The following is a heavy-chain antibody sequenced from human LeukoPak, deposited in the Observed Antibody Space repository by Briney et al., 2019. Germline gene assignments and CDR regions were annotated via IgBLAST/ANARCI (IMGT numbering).Heavy chain of an antibody. J-gene: IGHJ6*03. CDR2: INPSGGST. CDR3: ARAIVVVPAATPAYYYYYMDV. CDR1: GYTFTSYY. D-gene: IGHD2-2*01. V-gene: IGHV1-46*03. Sequence: SVKVSCKASGYTFTSYYMHWVRQAPGQGLEWMGIINPSGGSTSYAQKFQGRVTMTRDTSTSTVYMELSSLRSEDTAVYYCARAIVVVPAATPAYYYYYMDVWGKGTTVTVSS.